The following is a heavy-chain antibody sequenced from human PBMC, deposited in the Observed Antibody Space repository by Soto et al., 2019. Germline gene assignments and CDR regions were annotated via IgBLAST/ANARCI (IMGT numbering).Heavy chain of an antibody. V-gene: IGHV4-61*08. D-gene: IGHD3-10*01. CDR2: IYYSGST. Sequence: PSEIMSVTCSVSGGSIRSGDYYWNWISKTPGKGLEWIGHIYYSGSTNYNPSLKSRVTISVDTSKNQFSLKLSSVTAADTAVYYCARDRAREEEGYGMEVWGQGTTVTGSS. J-gene: IGHJ6*02. CDR3: ARDRAREEEGYGMEV. CDR1: GGSIRSGDYY.